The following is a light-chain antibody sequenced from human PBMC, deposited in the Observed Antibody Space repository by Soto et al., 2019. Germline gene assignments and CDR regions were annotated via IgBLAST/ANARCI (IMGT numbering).Light chain of an antibody. CDR1: SSDVGGNHY. CDR3: CSYAGSYKGYV. V-gene: IGLV2-11*01. CDR2: DVS. J-gene: IGLJ1*01. Sequence: QSALTQPRSVSGSPGQSVTISCTGTSSDVGGNHYVSWYQQHPGKAPKLMIYDVSKRPSGVPDRFSGSKSGNTASLTISGLQAEDEADYYCCSYAGSYKGYVFGTGTKLT.